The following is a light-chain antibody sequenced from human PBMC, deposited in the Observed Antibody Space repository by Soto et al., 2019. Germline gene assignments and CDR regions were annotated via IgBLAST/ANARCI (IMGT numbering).Light chain of an antibody. J-gene: IGKJ1*01. CDR1: LPISNY. Sequence: NKISQAPCTESASVSDSVATISMASLPISNYLAWYQQKPGKIPNLLIYAASTLQAGVPSRFSGSGSGIDFTLTISSLHAEDVAAYYCQQYNTYPWTFGQGTKVDIK. V-gene: IGKV1-27*01. CDR2: AAS. CDR3: QQYNTYPWT.